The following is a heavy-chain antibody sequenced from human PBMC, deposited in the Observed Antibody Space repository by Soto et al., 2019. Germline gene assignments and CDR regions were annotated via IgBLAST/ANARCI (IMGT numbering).Heavy chain of an antibody. V-gene: IGHV3-48*01. CDR1: GFTFSDYS. J-gene: IGHJ4*02. Sequence: EVQLVESGGGLVQPGGSLRLSCAASGFTFSDYSMNWVRQAPGKGLEWVSYIDSVGRTTHYADSGKGRFIISRNNAKASLYLQMNSLRAEDTAVYYCARDGHSPRVELDCWGQGTLVTVSS. CDR3: ARDGHSPRVELDC. CDR2: IDSVGRTT.